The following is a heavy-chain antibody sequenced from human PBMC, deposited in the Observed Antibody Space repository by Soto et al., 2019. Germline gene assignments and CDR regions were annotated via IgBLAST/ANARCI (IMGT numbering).Heavy chain of an antibody. V-gene: IGHV3-33*01. CDR3: ARDTAGSAADYYYYYGMDV. D-gene: IGHD6-13*01. CDR2: IWYDGSNK. Sequence: QVQLVESGGGVVQPGRSLRLSCAASGFTFSSYGMHWVRQAPGKGLEWVAVIWYDGSNKYYADSVKGRFTISRDNSKNXLXXQMNSLRAEDTAVYYCARDTAGSAADYYYYYGMDVWGQGTTVTVSS. CDR1: GFTFSSYG. J-gene: IGHJ6*02.